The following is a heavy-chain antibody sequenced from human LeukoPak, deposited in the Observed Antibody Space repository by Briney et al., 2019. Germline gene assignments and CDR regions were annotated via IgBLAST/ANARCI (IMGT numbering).Heavy chain of an antibody. CDR1: GFTFSSNA. D-gene: IGHD4-17*01. CDR3: AKGGDYEIYYYYYYMDV. Sequence: GGSLRLSCAASGFTFSSNAMHWVRQAPGKGLEWVAVISYDGSNKYYADSVKGRVTISRDNSKNTLYLQLNSLRAEDTAVYYCAKGGDYEIYYYYYYMDVWGKGTTVTVSS. CDR2: ISYDGSNK. V-gene: IGHV3-30*04. J-gene: IGHJ6*03.